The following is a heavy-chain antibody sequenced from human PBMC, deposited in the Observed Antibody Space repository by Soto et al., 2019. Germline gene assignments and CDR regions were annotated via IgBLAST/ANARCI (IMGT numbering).Heavy chain of an antibody. CDR2: VYHTGNT. D-gene: IGHD1-20*01. CDR1: GVSITSYY. CDR3: AREQYNWKL. V-gene: IGHV4-59*01. Sequence: PSETLSLTCSVSGVSITSYYLTWIRHSPGKGLEWIGYVYHTGNTYYNPSLKSRVTISLDTSKNQVSLRLRSVTAADTAVYYCAREQYNWKLWGQGTLVTVSS. J-gene: IGHJ4*02.